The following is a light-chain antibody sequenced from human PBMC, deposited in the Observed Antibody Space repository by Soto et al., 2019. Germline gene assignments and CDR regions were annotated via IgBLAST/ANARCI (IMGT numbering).Light chain of an antibody. CDR2: VEASVPY. V-gene: IGLV4-60*03. Sequence: QSVLTQSSSASASLESSVKLTCTLSSDHIKYIIAWHQQHPGKARRSLMPVEASVPYTKGSGIPDRFSGSSSGAYRYLTISNLPSEDEAQYYCETWENDTRVFGGGTEVTVL. J-gene: IGLJ2*01. CDR3: ETWENDTRV. CDR1: SDHIKYI.